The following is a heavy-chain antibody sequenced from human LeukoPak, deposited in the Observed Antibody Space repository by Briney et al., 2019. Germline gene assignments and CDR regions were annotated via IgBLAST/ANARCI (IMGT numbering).Heavy chain of an antibody. V-gene: IGHV4-61*02. J-gene: IGHJ3*02. Sequence: TLSLTCTVSGGSISSGSYYWSWIRQPAGKGLEWIGRIYTSGSTNYNPSLKSRVTISVDTSKNQFSLKLSSVTAADTAVYYCARLSSAWLLSNRNAFDIWGQGTMVTVSS. CDR1: GGSISSGSYY. D-gene: IGHD6-6*01. CDR3: ARLSSAWLLSNRNAFDI. CDR2: IYTSGST.